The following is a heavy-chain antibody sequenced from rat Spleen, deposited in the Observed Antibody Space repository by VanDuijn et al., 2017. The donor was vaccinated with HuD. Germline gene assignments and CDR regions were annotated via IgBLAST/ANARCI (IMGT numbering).Heavy chain of an antibody. Sequence: EVQLVESGGGLVQPGRSMKLSCAASGFTFSSFAMAWVRQAPTKGLEWVASISYDGGNTYYRDSVKGRFTISRNNAKSSLYLQMDSLRSEDTSTYDCAKDRGEGSDWYFDFWGPGTMGTVSS. CDR2: ISYDGGNT. CDR3: AKDRGEGSDWYFDF. CDR1: GFTFSSFA. V-gene: IGHV5-20*01. D-gene: IGHD1-11*01. J-gene: IGHJ1*01.